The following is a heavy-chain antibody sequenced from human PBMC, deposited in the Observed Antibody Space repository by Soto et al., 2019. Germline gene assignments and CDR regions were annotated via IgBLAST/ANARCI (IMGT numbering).Heavy chain of an antibody. V-gene: IGHV1-18*04. CDR3: ARDFGGKRSYYDSSAYEYYFDY. Sequence: ASVKVSCKASGYTFTSSGISWVRQAPGQGLEWMGWISTYNGNTKYAQKLQGRVTMTTDTSTSKVYMELRSLRSDDTAVYYCARDFGGKRSYYDSSAYEYYFDYWGQGTLVTVSS. D-gene: IGHD3-22*01. CDR2: ISTYNGNT. CDR1: GYTFTSSG. J-gene: IGHJ4*02.